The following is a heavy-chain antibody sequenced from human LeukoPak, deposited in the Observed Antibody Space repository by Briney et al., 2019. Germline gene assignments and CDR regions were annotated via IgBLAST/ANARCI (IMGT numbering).Heavy chain of an antibody. J-gene: IGHJ5*02. V-gene: IGHV4-59*11. D-gene: IGHD3-10*01. CDR2: IYYSGSS. CDR1: GGSISYHY. Sequence: PSETLSLTCTVSGGSISYHYWSWIRQSPGKGLEWIGSIYYSGSSNYSPSLKSRVTISVDTSKNQFSLKLTSVTAADTAVYYCAKAYGSGSYRGWFDPWGQGTLVTLSS. CDR3: AKAYGSGSYRGWFDP.